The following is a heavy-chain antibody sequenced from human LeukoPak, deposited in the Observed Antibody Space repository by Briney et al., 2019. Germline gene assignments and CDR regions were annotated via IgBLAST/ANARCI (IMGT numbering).Heavy chain of an antibody. V-gene: IGHV1-18*01. D-gene: IGHD3-22*01. CDR1: GYTFTSYG. CDR2: ISAYNGNT. J-gene: IGHJ4*02. CDR3: VRDGFYDSSGYYSYYFDY. Sequence: ASVKVSCKASGYTFTSYGISWLRQAPGQRLEWMGWISAYNGNTNYPQKLQGRVTMTTDTSTSTAYMELRSLRSDDTAVYYCVRDGFYDSSGYYSYYFDYWGQGTLVTVSS.